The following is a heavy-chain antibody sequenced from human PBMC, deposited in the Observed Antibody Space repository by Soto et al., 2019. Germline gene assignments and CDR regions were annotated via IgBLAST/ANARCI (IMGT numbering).Heavy chain of an antibody. CDR2: IKQDGSEK. V-gene: IGHV3-7*01. CDR1: GFSFSSYW. D-gene: IGHD5-18*01. CDR3: ARGTRTVLSYPDLDY. J-gene: IGHJ4*02. Sequence: GGSLRLSCTASGFSFSSYWMTWVRQAPGKGLEWVANIKQDGSEKNYVDSVRGRFTISRDNAKNSLYLQVNSLRAEDTAVYYCARGTRTVLSYPDLDYWGRGTLVTVSS.